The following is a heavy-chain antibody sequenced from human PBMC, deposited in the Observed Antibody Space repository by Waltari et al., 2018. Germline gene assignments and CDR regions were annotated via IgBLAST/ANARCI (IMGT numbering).Heavy chain of an antibody. D-gene: IGHD5-12*01. CDR1: GFTFSSYS. CDR2: ISSSSSTI. V-gene: IGHV3-48*04. J-gene: IGHJ4*02. CDR3: ARVRLRFLDY. Sequence: EVQLVESGGGLVQPGGSLRLSCAASGFTFSSYSMNWVRQAPGKGLEWVSYISSSSSTIYYADSVKGRFTISRDNAKNSLYLQMNSLRAEDTAVYYCARVRLRFLDYWGQGTLVTVSS.